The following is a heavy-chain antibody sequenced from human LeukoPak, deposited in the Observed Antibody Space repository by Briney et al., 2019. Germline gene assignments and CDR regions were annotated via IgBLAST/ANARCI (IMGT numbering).Heavy chain of an antibody. Sequence: GGSLRLSCAASGFTFSSYWMHWVRQAPGKGLVWVSRINSDGSSTSYADSVKGRFTISRDNAKNTLYLQMNSLRAEDTAVYYCVKSRSVDRVWDYWGQGTLVTVSS. CDR2: INSDGSST. CDR3: VKSRSVDRVWDY. D-gene: IGHD3-16*01. J-gene: IGHJ4*02. V-gene: IGHV3-74*01. CDR1: GFTFSSYW.